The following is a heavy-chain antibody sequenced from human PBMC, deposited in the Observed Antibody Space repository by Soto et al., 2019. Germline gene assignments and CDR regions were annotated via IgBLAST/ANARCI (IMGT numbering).Heavy chain of an antibody. Sequence: SETLSLTCTVSGGSISSGGYYWSWIRQHPGKGLEWIGYIYYSGSTYYNPSLKSRVTISVDTSKNQFSLKLSSVTAADTAVYYCARVRATTYYYDSSGFDYWGQGTLVTVS. D-gene: IGHD3-22*01. J-gene: IGHJ4*02. V-gene: IGHV4-31*03. CDR3: ARVRATTYYYDSSGFDY. CDR2: IYYSGST. CDR1: GGSISSGGYY.